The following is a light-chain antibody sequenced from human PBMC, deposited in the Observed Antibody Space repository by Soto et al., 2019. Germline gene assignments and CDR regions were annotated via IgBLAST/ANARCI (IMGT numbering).Light chain of an antibody. CDR3: HQYGSYRT. Sequence: DIQMTQYPATLSASVGDRVTITCRASQSISSWLAWYQQRPGRAPKLLIYKAATLQSGVPSRLSASGSGTEFTLTISSLQPDDFATYYCHQYGSYRTFGQGTKLEIK. V-gene: IGKV1-5*03. J-gene: IGKJ1*01. CDR2: KAA. CDR1: QSISSW.